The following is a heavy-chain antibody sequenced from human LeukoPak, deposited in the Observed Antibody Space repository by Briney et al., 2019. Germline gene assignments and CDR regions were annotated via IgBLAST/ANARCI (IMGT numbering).Heavy chain of an antibody. J-gene: IGHJ4*02. CDR2: IYHSGST. D-gene: IGHD3/OR15-3a*01. Sequence: PSETLSLTCTVSGGSISSSNYYWGWIRQPPGKGLEWIGSIYHSGSTTYYPSLKSRVTISVDTSKNQFSLKLNSVTAADTAVYYCARRYVSDFWTDYRARYFDYWGQGALVTVSS. CDR3: ARRYVSDFWTDYRARYFDY. V-gene: IGHV4-39*01. CDR1: GGSISSSNYY.